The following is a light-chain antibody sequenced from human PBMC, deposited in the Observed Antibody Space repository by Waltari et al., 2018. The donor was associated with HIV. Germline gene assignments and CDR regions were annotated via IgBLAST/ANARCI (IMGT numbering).Light chain of an antibody. CDR1: SSNIGRTT. CDR2: ETN. V-gene: IGLV1-51*02. Sequence: QSVLTQPPSVSAAPGQQVTLSCSGSSSNIGRTTVAWYQHLPGTAPKIVIYETNKRPSGIPDRCSGSKSGTSGTLDITGLQTGDEADYYCGAWDNSLGGVVFGGGTKLTVL. CDR3: GAWDNSLGGVV. J-gene: IGLJ2*01.